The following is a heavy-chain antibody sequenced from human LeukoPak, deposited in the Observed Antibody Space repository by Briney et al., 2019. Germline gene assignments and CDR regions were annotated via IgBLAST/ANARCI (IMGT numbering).Heavy chain of an antibody. J-gene: IGHJ4*02. V-gene: IGHV4-59*01. CDR1: GGSISSYY. D-gene: IGHD3-22*01. CDR3: ARGGWNKFDY. Sequence: SETLSLTCTVSGGSISSYYWNWIRQPPGKGLEWIGFIFYSGTTNYNPSLKSRVTISVDTSKNQFSLKLSSVTAADTAVYYCARGGWNKFDYWGQGTLVTVSS. CDR2: IFYSGTT.